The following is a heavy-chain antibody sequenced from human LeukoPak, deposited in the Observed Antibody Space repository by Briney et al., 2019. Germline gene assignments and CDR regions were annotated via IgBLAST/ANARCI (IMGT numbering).Heavy chain of an antibody. CDR3: ARDLCGGDCYYYYYYGMDV. Sequence: GGSLRLSCAASGFTFSSYSMNWVRQAPGKGLEWVSSISSSSSYIYYADSVKGRFTISRDNAKNSLYLQMNSLRAEDTAVYYCARDLCGGDCYYYYYYGMDVWGQGTTVTVSS. V-gene: IGHV3-21*01. J-gene: IGHJ6*02. CDR2: ISSSSSYI. CDR1: GFTFSSYS. D-gene: IGHD2-21*02.